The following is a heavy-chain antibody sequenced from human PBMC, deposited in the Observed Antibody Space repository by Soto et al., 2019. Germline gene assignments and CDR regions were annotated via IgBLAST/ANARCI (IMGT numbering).Heavy chain of an antibody. V-gene: IGHV3-21*01. CDR3: ARHYDYDSNGYYSFDH. CDR1: GFTFSNYI. Sequence: GGSLRLSCAASGFTFSNYIMNWVRQAPGKGLEWVSSISSSSSYISYADSVKGRFTISRDNAKNSLSLQINSLRAEDTAVYYCARHYDYDSNGYYSFDHWGPGTLVTVFS. CDR2: ISSSSSYI. D-gene: IGHD3-22*01. J-gene: IGHJ4*02.